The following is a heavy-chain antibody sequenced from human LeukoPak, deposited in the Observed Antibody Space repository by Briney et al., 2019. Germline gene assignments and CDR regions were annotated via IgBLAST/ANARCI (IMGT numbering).Heavy chain of an antibody. Sequence: ASVKVSCKASGYTFTSHDINWVRQATGQGLEWMGWISAYNGNTNYAQKLQGRVTMTTDTSTSTAYMELRSLRSDDTAVYYCARGVVTAMPENDYWGQGTLVTVSS. V-gene: IGHV1-18*01. CDR3: ARGVVTAMPENDY. D-gene: IGHD2-21*02. CDR2: ISAYNGNT. J-gene: IGHJ4*02. CDR1: GYTFTSHD.